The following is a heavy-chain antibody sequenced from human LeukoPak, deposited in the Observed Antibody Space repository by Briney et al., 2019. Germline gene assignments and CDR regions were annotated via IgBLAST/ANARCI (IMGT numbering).Heavy chain of an antibody. Sequence: GGSLRLSCAVSGFTFDDYGMSWVRQAPGKGLEWVSSISSSSSYIYYADSVKGRFTISRDNAKNSLYLQMNSLRAEDTAVYYCARDGGGSSSWYASLDYWGQGTLVTVSS. V-gene: IGHV3-21*01. J-gene: IGHJ4*02. CDR1: GFTFDDYG. CDR2: ISSSSSYI. D-gene: IGHD6-13*01. CDR3: ARDGGGSSSWYASLDY.